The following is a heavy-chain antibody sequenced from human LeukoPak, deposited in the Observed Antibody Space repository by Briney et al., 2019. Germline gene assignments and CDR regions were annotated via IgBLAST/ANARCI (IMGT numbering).Heavy chain of an antibody. CDR3: ARGNDYGGTDAFDI. CDR1: GYTFTSYA. V-gene: IGHV1-3*01. J-gene: IGHJ3*02. D-gene: IGHD4-23*01. Sequence: ASVKVSCKASGYTFTSYAMHWVRQAPGQRLEWMGWINAGDGNTKYSQNRVTITRDTSASTAYMELSSLRSEDTAVYYCARGNDYGGTDAFDIWGQGTMVTVSS. CDR2: INAGDGNT.